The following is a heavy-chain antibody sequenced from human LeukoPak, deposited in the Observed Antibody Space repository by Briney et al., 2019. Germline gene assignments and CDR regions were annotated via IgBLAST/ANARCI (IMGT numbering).Heavy chain of an antibody. CDR1: GFTLSKFW. CDR3: ARGGQLAAFDY. J-gene: IGHJ4*02. V-gene: IGHV3-74*03. Sequence: GGSLRLSCAASGFTLSKFWMTWVRQAPGKGLVWVAGINSDATSITYAATVMGRFTISRDNAKNTLHLQMNSLRDEDTAVYYCARGGQLAAFDYWGQGTLVTVSS. CDR2: INSDATSI. D-gene: IGHD2-15*01.